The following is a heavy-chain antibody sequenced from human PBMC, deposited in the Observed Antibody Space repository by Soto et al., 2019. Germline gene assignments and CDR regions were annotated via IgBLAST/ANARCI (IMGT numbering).Heavy chain of an antibody. J-gene: IGHJ4*02. Sequence: QVQLVESGGGVVQPGRSLRLSCVASGFTFSNNGIHWVRQAPGKGLEWVAVISSDGSKKYYADSVKGRFTISRDNSKNTLYLQMNSLRAEDTAVYYFAMDLYGGSSRFHYWGQGTLVTVSS. D-gene: IGHD2-15*01. CDR3: AMDLYGGSSRFHY. V-gene: IGHV3-30*03. CDR1: GFTFSNNG. CDR2: ISSDGSKK.